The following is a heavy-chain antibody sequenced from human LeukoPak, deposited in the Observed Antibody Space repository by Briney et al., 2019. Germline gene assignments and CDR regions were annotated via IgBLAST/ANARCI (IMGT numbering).Heavy chain of an antibody. J-gene: IGHJ3*02. V-gene: IGHV4-39*07. CDR1: GGSISSSSYY. CDR3: ARDKGYCSSTSCRNDAFDI. D-gene: IGHD2-2*01. Sequence: SETLSLTCTVSGGSISSSSYYWGWIRQPPGKGLEWIGSIYYSGSTYYNPSLESRVTISVDTSKNQFSLKLSSVTAADTAVYYCARDKGYCSSTSCRNDAFDIWGQGTMVTVSS. CDR2: IYYSGST.